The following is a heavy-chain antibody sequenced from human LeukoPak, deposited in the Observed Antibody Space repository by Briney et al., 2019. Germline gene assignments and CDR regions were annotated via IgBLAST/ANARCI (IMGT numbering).Heavy chain of an antibody. CDR3: ARDRSSSSSQD. CDR2: ISSSSSYI. V-gene: IGHV3-21*01. CDR1: GFTVSSYS. J-gene: IGHJ4*02. D-gene: IGHD6-6*01. Sequence: GGSLRLSCTASGFTVSSYSMSWVRQAPGKGLEWVSSISSSSSYIYYADSVKGRFTISRHNAKNSLYLQMNSLRAEDTAVYYCARDRSSSSSQDWGQGTLVTVSS.